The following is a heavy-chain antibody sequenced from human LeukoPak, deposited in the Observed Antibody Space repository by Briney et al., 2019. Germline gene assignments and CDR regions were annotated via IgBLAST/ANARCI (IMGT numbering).Heavy chain of an antibody. J-gene: IGHJ4*02. CDR2: IYYTGST. V-gene: IGHV4-39*01. Sequence: SETLSLTCTISGSSITSVSHYWGWIRQPPGKGLDWIGDIYYTGSTYYSPSLRSRATMSVHTSENQFSLRLNSVTAVDTAVYYCARRWGNIVGVTYEYWGQGTLVTVSS. D-gene: IGHD3-16*01. CDR3: ARRWGNIVGVTYEY. CDR1: GSSITSVSHY.